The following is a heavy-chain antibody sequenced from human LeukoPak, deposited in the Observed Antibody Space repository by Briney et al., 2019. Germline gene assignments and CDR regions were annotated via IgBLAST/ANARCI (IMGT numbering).Heavy chain of an antibody. CDR2: ISISSSYI. CDR1: GFTFSSYS. CDR3: ARGRSGYCSTTSCSRPPDY. Sequence: AGGSLRLSCAASGFTFSSYSMNWVRQAPGKGLEWASSISISSSYIYYADSVKGRFTISRDNAKNSLYLQMNSLRAEDTAVYFCARGRSGYCSTTSCSRPPDYWGQGTLVTVPS. D-gene: IGHD2-2*03. J-gene: IGHJ4*02. V-gene: IGHV3-21*01.